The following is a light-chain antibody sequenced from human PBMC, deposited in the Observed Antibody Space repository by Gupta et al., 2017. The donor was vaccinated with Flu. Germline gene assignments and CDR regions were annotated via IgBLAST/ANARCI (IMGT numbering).Light chain of an antibody. V-gene: IGLV3-1*01. Sequence: SPGHTAVITCSGDKLGDKFACWYQQKPGQSPTLVIYQDTKRPSGIPERFSGSNSGNTATLTISGTQAMDEADYYCQVWDSSTGVFGGGTKVTVL. CDR2: QDT. CDR3: QVWDSSTGV. CDR1: KLGDKF. J-gene: IGLJ2*01.